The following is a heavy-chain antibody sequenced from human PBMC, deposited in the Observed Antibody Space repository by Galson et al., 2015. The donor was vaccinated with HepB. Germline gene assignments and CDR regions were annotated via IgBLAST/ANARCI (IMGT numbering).Heavy chain of an antibody. J-gene: IGHJ6*04. Sequence: SLRLSCAASGFTFDYYAMHWVRQAPGKGLEWVSGISWNSGSIGYADSVKGRFTISRDNAKNSLDLQMNSLRAEDTALYYCEKGDSSSEPDPMDVWGKGTTVTVSS. CDR1: GFTFDYYA. CDR2: ISWNSGSI. CDR3: EKGDSSSEPDPMDV. D-gene: IGHD6-6*01. V-gene: IGHV3-9*01.